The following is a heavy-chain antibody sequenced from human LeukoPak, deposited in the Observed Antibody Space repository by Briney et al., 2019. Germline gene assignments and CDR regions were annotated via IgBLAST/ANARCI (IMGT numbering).Heavy chain of an antibody. CDR2: IKQDGSEK. J-gene: IGHJ4*02. Sequence: QPGGSLRLSCAASGFSFSSYWMSWVRQAPGKGLDCVANIKQDGSEKKYLDSVKGRFTISRDNAKNSLYLQMNNLRLEDTAVYYCVRACWAIIVMDGFDYWGQGTLVTVSS. CDR1: GFSFSSYW. CDR3: VRACWAIIVMDGFDY. V-gene: IGHV3-7*01. D-gene: IGHD3-22*01.